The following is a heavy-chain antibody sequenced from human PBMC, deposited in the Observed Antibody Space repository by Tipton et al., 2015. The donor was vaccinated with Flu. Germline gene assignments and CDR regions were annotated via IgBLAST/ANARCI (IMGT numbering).Heavy chain of an antibody. Sequence: SLTCTVSGTSISSYYWSWIRQSPGKGLEWIGYISYSGYTNHNPSLKSRVTLSLDISKNHFSLRLSSVTAADTAVFYCARGVYGDDGAFDIWGRGTMVTVSS. CDR3: ARGVYGDDGAFDI. CDR1: GTSISSYY. V-gene: IGHV4-59*01. CDR2: ISYSGYT. J-gene: IGHJ3*02. D-gene: IGHD4-17*01.